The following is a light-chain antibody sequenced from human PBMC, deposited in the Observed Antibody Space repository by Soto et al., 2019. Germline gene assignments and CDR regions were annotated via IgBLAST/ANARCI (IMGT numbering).Light chain of an antibody. V-gene: IGLV2-14*01. CDR1: SSDVGGYNY. Sequence: QSVLTQPASVSGSPGQSISISCTGTSSDVGGYNYVSWYQQHPGKAPKLIIYEVNNRPSGVSNRFSGSKSGNTASLTISGLQAEDEADYYCSSYTSSSTWVFGTGTKVTAL. J-gene: IGLJ1*01. CDR2: EVN. CDR3: SSYTSSSTWV.